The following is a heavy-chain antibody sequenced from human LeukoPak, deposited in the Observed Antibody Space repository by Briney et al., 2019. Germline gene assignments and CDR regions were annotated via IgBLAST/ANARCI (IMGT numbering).Heavy chain of an antibody. CDR2: IYHSGSS. J-gene: IGHJ5*01. V-gene: IGHV4-4*02. Sequence: PSETLSLTCAVSGGSISRSYWWSWVRQSPGKGLEWIGEIYHSGSSNYNPSLKSRVTISVDKSKNQFSLKPNSATVADTAVYYCARTGTTVVTRALDSWGQGTLVTVSS. D-gene: IGHD4-23*01. CDR3: ARTGTTVVTRALDS. CDR1: GGSISRSYW.